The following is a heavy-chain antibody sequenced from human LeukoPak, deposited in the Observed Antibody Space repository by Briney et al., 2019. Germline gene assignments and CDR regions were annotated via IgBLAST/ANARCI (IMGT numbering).Heavy chain of an antibody. V-gene: IGHV1-18*01. Sequence: GASVKVSCKASGYTFTSYGISWVRQARGQGLEWMGWISAYNGNTNYAQKLQGRVTMTTDTSTSTAYMELRSLRSDDTAVYYCARVGYDYDSSGYYYGDYYGMDVWGQGTTVTVSS. CDR1: GYTFTSYG. D-gene: IGHD3-22*01. J-gene: IGHJ6*02. CDR3: ARVGYDYDSSGYYYGDYYGMDV. CDR2: ISAYNGNT.